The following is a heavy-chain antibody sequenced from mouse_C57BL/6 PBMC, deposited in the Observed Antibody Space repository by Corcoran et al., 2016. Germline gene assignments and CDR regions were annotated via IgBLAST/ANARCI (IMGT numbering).Heavy chain of an antibody. CDR1: GYTFPDYN. CDR3: ARRRAYYINYGAMDY. V-gene: IGHV1-18*01. CDR2: INPNNGGT. J-gene: IGHJ4*01. D-gene: IGHD2-5*01. Sequence: EVQLQQSGHELVKPGASVKILCKASGYTFPDYNMDWVQQSHGKGLEWIGDINPNNGGTIYNQKFKVKATLTVDKSSSTAYMELRSLTSEDTAVYYCARRRAYYINYGAMDYWGQGTSVTVS.